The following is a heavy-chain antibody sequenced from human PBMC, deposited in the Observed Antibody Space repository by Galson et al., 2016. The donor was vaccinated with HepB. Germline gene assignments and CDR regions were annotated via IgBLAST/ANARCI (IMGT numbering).Heavy chain of an antibody. CDR2: ISGGATAT. CDR1: GFTFSSYA. Sequence: SLRLPCAASGFTFSSYAMTWVRQAPGRGLEWVSGISGGATATYNADSVKGRFAISRDNSKNTLFLQMNNLRAEDTALYYCAKVTRPGISAPRYGMDVWGKGTPVTVSS. CDR3: AKVTRPGISAPRYGMDV. J-gene: IGHJ6*04. V-gene: IGHV3-23*01. D-gene: IGHD6-13*01.